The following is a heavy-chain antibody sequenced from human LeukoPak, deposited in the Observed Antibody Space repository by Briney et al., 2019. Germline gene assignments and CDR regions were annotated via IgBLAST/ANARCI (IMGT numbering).Heavy chain of an antibody. J-gene: IGHJ4*02. CDR2: INHSGST. Sequence: SETLSLTCAVYGASFSGYYWSWIRQPPGKGLEWIGEINHSGSTNYNPSLKSRVTISVDTSKNQFSLKLSSVTAADTAVYYCARDPGYSSSWYYSPLGDYWGQGTLVTVSS. D-gene: IGHD6-13*01. CDR1: GASFSGYY. CDR3: ARDPGYSSSWYYSPLGDY. V-gene: IGHV4-34*01.